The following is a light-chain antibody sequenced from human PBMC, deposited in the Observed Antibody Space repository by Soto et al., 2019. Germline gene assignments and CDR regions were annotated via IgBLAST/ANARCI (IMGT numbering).Light chain of an antibody. CDR3: LQYNSYPWT. Sequence: EIVLTQSPGTLSLSPGERATLSCRASQSVSSSYLAWYQQRPGQAPRLLIFGASYRATGVPDRFSGSGSGTDFTLTISRLEPEDFAVYYCLQYNSYPWTFGQGTKVEIK. J-gene: IGKJ1*01. CDR1: QSVSSSY. V-gene: IGKV3-20*01. CDR2: GAS.